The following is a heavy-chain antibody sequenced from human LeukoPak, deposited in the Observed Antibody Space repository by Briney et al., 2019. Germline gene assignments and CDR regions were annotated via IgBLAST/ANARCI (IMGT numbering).Heavy chain of an antibody. CDR2: INHSGST. D-gene: IGHD4-11*01. Sequence: SETLSLTCAVYGGSFSGYYWSWIRQPPGKGLEWIGEINHSGSTNYNPSLKSRVTISVDTSKNQFSLKLSSVTAADTAVYYCARGRLGSWGNYRFDPWGQGTLVTVSS. J-gene: IGHJ5*02. CDR1: GGSFSGYY. V-gene: IGHV4-34*01. CDR3: ARGRLGSWGNYRFDP.